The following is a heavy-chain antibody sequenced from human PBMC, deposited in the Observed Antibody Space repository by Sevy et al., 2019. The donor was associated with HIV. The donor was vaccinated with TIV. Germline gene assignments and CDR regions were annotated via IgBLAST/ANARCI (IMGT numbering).Heavy chain of an antibody. D-gene: IGHD3-16*01. Sequence: GGSLRLSCAGSGFTFGGYMMNWVRQAPGRGLEWVARVSRNGGTPEYGDSAKGRFTISRDNSKNTVYLQLKELRAEDTALYYCVKEGRYDFNPYLDFWGQGILVTVSS. J-gene: IGHJ4*02. CDR2: VSRNGGTP. CDR3: VKEGRYDFNPYLDF. V-gene: IGHV3-23*01. CDR1: GFTFGGYM.